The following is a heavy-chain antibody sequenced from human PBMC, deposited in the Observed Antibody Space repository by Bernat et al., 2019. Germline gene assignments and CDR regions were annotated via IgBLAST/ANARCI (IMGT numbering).Heavy chain of an antibody. Sequence: QQQLKESGPRLVKPSETLSLTCTVSGGSISSSAYYWDWIRQPPGKGLEWIGGIYYSGRTYYHPSLRSRGSISVDTSRNHFSVKLSSVTAADTAVYYCARRGSASPGNWFDSWGQGTLVTVSS. CDR2: IYYSGRT. V-gene: IGHV4-39*02. CDR1: GGSISSSAYY. D-gene: IGHD6-6*01. CDR3: ARRGSASPGNWFDS. J-gene: IGHJ5*01.